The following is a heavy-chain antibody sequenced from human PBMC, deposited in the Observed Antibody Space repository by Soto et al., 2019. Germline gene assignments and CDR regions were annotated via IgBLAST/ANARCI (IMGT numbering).Heavy chain of an antibody. D-gene: IGHD3-9*01. Sequence: ASVKVSCKASGYTFTRYGISWVRQAPGQGLEWMGWISAYNGNTNYAQKLQGRVTMTTDTSTSTAYMELRSLRSDDTAVYYCVQSGYYDIIFYFDYWGQGTLVTVSS. V-gene: IGHV1-18*01. CDR3: VQSGYYDIIFYFDY. CDR2: ISAYNGNT. CDR1: GYTFTRYG. J-gene: IGHJ4*02.